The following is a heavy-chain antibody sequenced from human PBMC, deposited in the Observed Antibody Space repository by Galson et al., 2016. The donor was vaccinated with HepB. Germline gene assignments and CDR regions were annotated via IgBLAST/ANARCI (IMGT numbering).Heavy chain of an antibody. CDR1: GDSISSGSHY. CDR3: ARVGPIWLAIDD. D-gene: IGHD3-10*01. CDR2: IYYSGST. J-gene: IGHJ4*02. Sequence: TLSLTCSVSGDSISSGSHYWSWIRQHPGKGLEWIGYIYYSGSTHHNPSLKSRVTISVDTSKNQFSLMLNSVTAADTGVYYCARVGPIWLAIDDRGQGTLGTVSS. V-gene: IGHV4-31*03.